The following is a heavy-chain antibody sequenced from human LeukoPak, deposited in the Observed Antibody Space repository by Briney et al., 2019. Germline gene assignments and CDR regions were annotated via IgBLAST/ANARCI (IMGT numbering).Heavy chain of an antibody. J-gene: IGHJ4*02. D-gene: IGHD3-3*02. V-gene: IGHV3-7*04. CDR1: GFTFSSYW. CDR2: IKQAGSEK. CDR3: ARDRSFLDY. Sequence: GGSLRLSCAASGFTFSSYWMSWVRQAPGEGLEWVANIKQAGSEKYYVDSVKGRFTISRDNAKNSLYLQMNSLRAADTAVYYCARDRSFLDYWGQGTLVTVSS.